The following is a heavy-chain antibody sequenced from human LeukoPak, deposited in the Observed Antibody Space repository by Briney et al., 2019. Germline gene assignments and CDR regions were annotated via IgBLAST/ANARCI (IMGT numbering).Heavy chain of an antibody. CDR2: TYYRSKWYN. V-gene: IGHV6-1*01. D-gene: IGHD3-10*01. J-gene: IGHJ4*02. CDR1: GDSVSSNSAA. Sequence: SQTLSLTCAISGDSVSSNSAAWNWIRQSPSRGLEWLGRTYYRSKWYNDYAVSVKSRITINPDTSKNQFSLQLNSVTPEDTAVYYCARDSVDYYGSGSYYNVIIGFDYWGQGTLVTVSS. CDR3: ARDSVDYYGSGSYYNVIIGFDY.